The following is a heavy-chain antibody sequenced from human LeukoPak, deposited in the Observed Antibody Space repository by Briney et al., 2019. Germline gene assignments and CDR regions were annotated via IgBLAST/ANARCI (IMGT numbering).Heavy chain of an antibody. Sequence: GGSLRLSCAASGFTFSSYWVTWVRQAPGKGLEWVANINQDGSEKCYVDSVKGRFTISRDNAKNSLSLQMNSLRVEDTAVYYCARGVVVAPRSAFDIWGQGTMVTVSS. D-gene: IGHD2-2*01. V-gene: IGHV3-7*01. J-gene: IGHJ3*02. CDR2: INQDGSEK. CDR3: ARGVVVAPRSAFDI. CDR1: GFTFSSYW.